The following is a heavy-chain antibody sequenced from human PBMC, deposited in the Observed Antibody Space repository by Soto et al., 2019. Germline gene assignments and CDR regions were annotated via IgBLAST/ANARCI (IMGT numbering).Heavy chain of an antibody. CDR1: GFTFSDYY. D-gene: IGHD3-22*01. J-gene: IGHJ4*01. V-gene: IGHV3-11*06. Sequence: GGSLRLSCAASGFTFSDYYMSWIRQAPGKGLEWVSYISSSSSYTNYADSVKGRFTISRDNAKTSLYLQMNILRPEDTAVYYCASKQYYYHSSGYYYYDYWGYGTLASVSS. CDR3: ASKQYYYHSSGYYYYDY. CDR2: ISSSSSYT.